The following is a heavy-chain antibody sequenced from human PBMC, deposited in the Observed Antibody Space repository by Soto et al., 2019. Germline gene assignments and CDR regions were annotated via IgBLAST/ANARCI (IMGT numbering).Heavy chain of an antibody. J-gene: IGHJ4*02. V-gene: IGHV4-34*01. D-gene: IGHD5-18*01. CDR1: GGSFSGYY. CDR3: ARGRVRYSYGYYIAY. CDR2: INHSGST. Sequence: SETLSLTCAVYGGSFSGYYWSWIRQPPGKGLEWIGEINHSGSTNYNPSLKSRVTISVDTSKNQFSLKLSSVTAADTAVYYCARGRVRYSYGYYIAYWGQGTLVTVSS.